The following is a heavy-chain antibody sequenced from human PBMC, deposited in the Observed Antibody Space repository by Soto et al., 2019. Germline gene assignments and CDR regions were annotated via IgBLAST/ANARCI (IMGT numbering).Heavy chain of an antibody. CDR3: ARDRFGSGSYYNVYYYYYGMDV. CDR1: GGSISSGGYY. CDR2: IYYSGST. D-gene: IGHD3-10*01. Sequence: SETLSLTCTASGGSISSGGYYWSWIRQHPGKGLEWIGYIYYSGSTYYNPSLKSRVTISVDTSKNQFSLKLSSVTAADTAVYYCARDRFGSGSYYNVYYYYYGMDVWGQGTTVTVSS. J-gene: IGHJ6*02. V-gene: IGHV4-31*03.